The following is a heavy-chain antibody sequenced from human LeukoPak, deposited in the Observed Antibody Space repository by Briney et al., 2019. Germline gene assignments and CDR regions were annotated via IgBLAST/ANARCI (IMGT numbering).Heavy chain of an antibody. CDR1: GGTFSKYT. CDR3: ARGPNYYDSSGFHYRD. Sequence: GASVKVSCKASGGTFSKYTITWVRQAPGQGLEWMGRIIPILGITNYAQNFEGRVTIAADQSTSTAYMELSRLRSDDTAVYYCARGPNYYDSSGFHYRDWGQGTLVTVSS. J-gene: IGHJ4*02. D-gene: IGHD3-22*01. V-gene: IGHV1-69*02. CDR2: IIPILGIT.